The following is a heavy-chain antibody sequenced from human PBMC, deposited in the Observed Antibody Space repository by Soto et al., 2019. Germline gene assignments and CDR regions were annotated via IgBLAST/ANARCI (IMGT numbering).Heavy chain of an antibody. CDR3: GRDAEWGKTALVGY. CDR1: GFTFSSYS. Sequence: GGSLRLSCAASGFTFSSYSMNWVRQAPGKGLEWISYISSSSSTTDYADSVKGRFTISRDDAKNSLYLQMNSLRDEDTAVYYCGRDAEWGKTALVGYWGQAPQVTVSS. D-gene: IGHD5-18*01. CDR2: ISSSSSTT. J-gene: IGHJ4*02. V-gene: IGHV3-48*02.